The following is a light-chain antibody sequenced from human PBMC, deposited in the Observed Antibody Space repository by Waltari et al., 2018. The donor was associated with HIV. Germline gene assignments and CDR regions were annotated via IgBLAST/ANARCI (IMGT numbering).Light chain of an antibody. CDR3: SSYTSSSTYV. Sequence: QSALTQPASVSGSPGQSITISCTGTSSEVGGYNYVSWYQQHPGKAPKLMFYDVSKLPSGVSNRFSGSKSGNAASLTISGLQAEDEAEYYCSSYTSSSTYVFGTGTKVTVL. CDR1: SSEVGGYNY. V-gene: IGLV2-14*01. J-gene: IGLJ1*01. CDR2: DVS.